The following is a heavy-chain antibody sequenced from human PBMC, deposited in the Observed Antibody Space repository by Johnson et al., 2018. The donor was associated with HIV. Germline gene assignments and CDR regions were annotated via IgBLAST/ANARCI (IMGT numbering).Heavy chain of an antibody. CDR2: TSYDGSKE. CDR1: GFIFRYFA. V-gene: IGHV3-30-3*01. Sequence: QEQLVESGGGVVQPGRSLRLSCEGSGFIFRYFAMHWVRQAPGKGLEWVSMTSYDGSKEYYAESVKGRFTISRDNPKNTVFLQMNSLRVEDTAVYYCARVSGSGADYYEILNDAFDIWGQGTMVTVSS. J-gene: IGHJ3*02. D-gene: IGHD3-22*01. CDR3: ARVSGSGADYYEILNDAFDI.